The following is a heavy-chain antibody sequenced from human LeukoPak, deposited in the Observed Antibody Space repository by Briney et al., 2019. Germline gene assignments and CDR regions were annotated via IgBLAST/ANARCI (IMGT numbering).Heavy chain of an antibody. CDR3: ARDGRQVPFDP. J-gene: IGHJ5*02. V-gene: IGHV4-4*07. D-gene: IGHD2-2*01. CDR1: GGSISSYY. CDR2: IYSSGNT. Sequence: SEILSLTCTVSGGSISSYYWSWIRQPAGKGLEWIGRIYSSGNTNYNPSLKSRVTLSVDTSKNQFSLKLSSVTAADTAVYYCARDGRQVPFDPWGQGTLVTVSS.